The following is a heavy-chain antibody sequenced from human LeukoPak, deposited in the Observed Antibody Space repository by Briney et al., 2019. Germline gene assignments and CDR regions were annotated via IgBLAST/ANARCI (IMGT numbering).Heavy chain of an antibody. D-gene: IGHD5-24*01. Sequence: VASVKVSCKASGYTFTRYYMHWVRQAPGQGLEWMGIIDPSGGSTSYAQNFQGRVTMTRDATTSTVYLELSSLRSEDTAVYYCARDFGEMPNYWGQGTLVTVSS. CDR1: GYTFTRYY. J-gene: IGHJ4*02. CDR3: ARDFGEMPNY. CDR2: IDPSGGST. V-gene: IGHV1-46*01.